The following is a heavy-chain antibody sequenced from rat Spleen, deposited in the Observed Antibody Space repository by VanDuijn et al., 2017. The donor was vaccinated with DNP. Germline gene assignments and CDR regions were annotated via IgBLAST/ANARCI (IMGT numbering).Heavy chain of an antibody. CDR1: GFTFSNYG. CDR3: ARAKTGSRDAMDA. Sequence: EVQLVESGGGLVQPGRSMKLSCAASGFTFSNYGMAWVRQAPTRGLEWVASISTSGGSRTYYPDSVKGRFTISRDNAESTLYLQMNSLRSEDTATYYCARAKTGSRDAMDAWGQGTSVTVSS. V-gene: IGHV5-25*01. D-gene: IGHD5-1*01. CDR2: ISTSGGSRT. J-gene: IGHJ4*01.